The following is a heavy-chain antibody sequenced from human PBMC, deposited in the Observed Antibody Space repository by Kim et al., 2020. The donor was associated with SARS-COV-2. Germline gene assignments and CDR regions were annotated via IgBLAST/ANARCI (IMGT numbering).Heavy chain of an antibody. CDR2: VNPKSGGT. CDR3: ARGFYDSSGFYGLLVDY. Sequence: ASVKVSCKASGYTFSGYYIHWVRQAPGQGLEWMGWVNPKSGGTNYAQKFQGNVTMTRDTSISTAYMELTRLRSDDTALYYCARGFYDSSGFYGLLVDYWGQGTLVTVSS. CDR1: GYTFSGYY. V-gene: IGHV1-2*02. J-gene: IGHJ4*02. D-gene: IGHD3-22*01.